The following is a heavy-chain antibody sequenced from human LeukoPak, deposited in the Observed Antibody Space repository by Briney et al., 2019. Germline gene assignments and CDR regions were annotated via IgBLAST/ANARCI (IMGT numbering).Heavy chain of an antibody. V-gene: IGHV3-23*03. Sequence: GGSLRLSCAASGFTFSSYAMSWVRQAPGKGLEWVSIIYSGGTTNYVDSVKGRFTISRQNSKNTLYLQMNSLRPEDTAIYYCARGTNYDFWPYHYYIMDVWGQGTTVTVSS. CDR2: IYSGGTT. J-gene: IGHJ6*02. D-gene: IGHD3-3*01. CDR1: GFTFSSYA. CDR3: ARGTNYDFWPYHYYIMDV.